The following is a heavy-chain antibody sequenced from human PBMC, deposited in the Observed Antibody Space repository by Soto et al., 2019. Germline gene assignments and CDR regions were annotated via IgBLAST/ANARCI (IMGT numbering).Heavy chain of an antibody. CDR2: ISYDGSNK. Sequence: QVQLVESGGGVVQPGRSLRLSCAASGFTFSSYAMHGVRQAPGKGREWGAVISYDGSNKYYADSVKGRFTISRDNSKNTLYLQMNSLRAEDTAVYYCARGEGIGYCSSTSCYADVWGQGTTVTVSS. CDR1: GFTFSSYA. V-gene: IGHV3-30-3*01. D-gene: IGHD2-2*01. CDR3: ARGEGIGYCSSTSCYADV. J-gene: IGHJ6*02.